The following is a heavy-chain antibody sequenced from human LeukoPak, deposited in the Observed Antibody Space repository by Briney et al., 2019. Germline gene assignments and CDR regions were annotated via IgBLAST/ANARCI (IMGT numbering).Heavy chain of an antibody. J-gene: IGHJ4*02. CDR2: IYYSGST. CDR1: GGSISSSSYY. V-gene: IGHV4-39*01. CDR3: ANTMIVVGSYYFDY. D-gene: IGHD3-22*01. Sequence: SETLSLTCTVSGGSISSSSYYWGWIRQPPGKGLEWIGSIYYSGSTYYNPSLKSRVTISVDTSKNQFSLKLCSVTAADTAVYYCANTMIVVGSYYFDYWGQGTLVTVSS.